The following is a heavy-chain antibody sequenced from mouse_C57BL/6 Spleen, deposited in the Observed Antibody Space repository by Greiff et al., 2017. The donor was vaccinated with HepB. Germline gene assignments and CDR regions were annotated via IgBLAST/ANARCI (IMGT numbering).Heavy chain of an antibody. CDR1: GFTFSSYA. Sequence: DVMLVESGGGLVKPGGSLKLSCATSGFTFSSYAMSWVRQTPEKRLEWVATISDGGSYTYYPDNVKGRFTISRDNAKNNLYLQMSHLKSEDTAMYYCAREGVKGYFDVWGTGTTVTVSS. CDR2: ISDGGSYT. V-gene: IGHV5-4*01. J-gene: IGHJ1*03. CDR3: AREGVKGYFDV.